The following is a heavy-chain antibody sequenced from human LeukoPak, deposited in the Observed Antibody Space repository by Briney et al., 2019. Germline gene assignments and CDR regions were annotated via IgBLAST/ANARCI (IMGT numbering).Heavy chain of an antibody. V-gene: IGHV3-21*01. J-gene: IGHJ4*02. D-gene: IGHD6-19*01. CDR1: GGSISSYY. Sequence: ETLSLTCTVSGGSISSYYWSWIRQPPGKGLEWVSSISSSSSYIYYADSVKGRFTISRDNAKNSLYLQMNSLRAEDTAVYYCARVTTQWLVSTIDYWGQGTLVTVSS. CDR3: ARVTTQWLVSTIDY. CDR2: ISSSSSYI.